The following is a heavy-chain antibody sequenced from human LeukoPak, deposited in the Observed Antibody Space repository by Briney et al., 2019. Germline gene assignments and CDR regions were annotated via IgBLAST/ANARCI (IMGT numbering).Heavy chain of an antibody. J-gene: IGHJ6*02. V-gene: IGHV3-30*03. CDR3: AREHPNSSGWYRPYYYYGMDV. CDR2: ISYDGSNK. D-gene: IGHD6-19*01. Sequence: PGGSLRLSCAASGFTFSSYGMHWVRQAPGKGLEWVAVISYDGSNKYYADSVKGRFTISRDNSKNTLYLQMNSLRAEDTAVYYCAREHPNSSGWYRPYYYYGMDVWGQGTTVTVSS. CDR1: GFTFSSYG.